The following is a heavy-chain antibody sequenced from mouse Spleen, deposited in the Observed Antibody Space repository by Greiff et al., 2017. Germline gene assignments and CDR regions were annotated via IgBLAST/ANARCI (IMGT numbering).Heavy chain of an antibody. V-gene: IGHV1-20*01. CDR2: INPYNGDT. CDR3: ARARSHYFDY. J-gene: IGHJ2*01. CDR1: GYSFTGYF. Sequence: EVMLVESGPELVKPGDSVKISCKASGYSFTGYFMNWVMQSHGKSLEWIGRINPYNGDTFYNQKFKGKATLTVDKSSSTAHMELRSLTSEDSAVYYCARARSHYFDYWGQGTTLTVSS.